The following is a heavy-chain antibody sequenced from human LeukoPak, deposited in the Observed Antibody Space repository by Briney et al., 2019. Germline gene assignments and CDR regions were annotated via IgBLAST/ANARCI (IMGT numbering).Heavy chain of an antibody. V-gene: IGHV3-74*01. Sequence: QAGGSLRLSCAASGFTFRSYWMHWVRQAPGEGLVWVSRINTDGSSTTYADSVKGRFTISRDNAKNTLYLQMNSLSAEDTAVYYCARGYSSSYRIDYWGQGTLLTVSS. CDR1: GFTFRSYW. CDR3: ARGYSSSYRIDY. CDR2: INTDGSST. J-gene: IGHJ4*01. D-gene: IGHD6-6*01.